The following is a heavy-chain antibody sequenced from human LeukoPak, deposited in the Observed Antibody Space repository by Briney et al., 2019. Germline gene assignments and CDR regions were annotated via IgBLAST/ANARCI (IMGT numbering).Heavy chain of an antibody. Sequence: SETLSLTCSVSNGSISSSSYYWGWIRQPPGKGLEWIGSIYYSGSTYYNPSLNSRVTISVDTSNNQLSLKLSSVTAADTAVYYCARQGDYSTSYYYYHIDVWGRGTTVTVSS. V-gene: IGHV4-39*01. D-gene: IGHD4-11*01. CDR2: IYYSGST. J-gene: IGHJ6*03. CDR1: NGSISSSSYY. CDR3: ARQGDYSTSYYYYHIDV.